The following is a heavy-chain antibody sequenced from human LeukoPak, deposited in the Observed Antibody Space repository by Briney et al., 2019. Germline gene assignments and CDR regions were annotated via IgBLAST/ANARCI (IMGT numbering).Heavy chain of an antibody. D-gene: IGHD5-18*01. J-gene: IGHJ6*03. CDR3: AMSGYSYGFLFRYYYYMDV. CDR2: IIPIFGTA. CDR1: GGTFSSYA. V-gene: IGHV1-69*06. Sequence: SVKVSCKASGGTFSSYAISWVRQAPGQGLEWMGGIIPIFGTANYAQKFQGRVTITADKSTSTAYMELSSLRSEDTAVYYCAMSGYSYGFLFRYYYYMDVWGKGTTVTVSS.